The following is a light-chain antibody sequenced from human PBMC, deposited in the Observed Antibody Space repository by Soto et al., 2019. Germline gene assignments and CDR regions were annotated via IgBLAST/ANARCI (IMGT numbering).Light chain of an antibody. CDR2: AAS. CDR3: QQSYNTPFT. CDR1: ETTALY. V-gene: IGKV1-39*01. Sequence: DIEMTQSPPSLSASVGDRVTITCRASETTALYLNWYQQKPGKAPKPLIRAASRLETGVPARFSGSGSGTAFTLTITALQPEDVATYYCQQSYNTPFTFGPGTTVDV. J-gene: IGKJ3*01.